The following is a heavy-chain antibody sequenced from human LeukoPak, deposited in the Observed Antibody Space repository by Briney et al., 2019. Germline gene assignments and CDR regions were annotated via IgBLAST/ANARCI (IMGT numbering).Heavy chain of an antibody. CDR2: ISYDGSNK. J-gene: IGHJ3*02. V-gene: IGHV3-30-3*01. CDR1: GFTFSGYA. CDR3: AREWELRLNAFDI. Sequence: GRSLRLSCAASGFTFSGYAMHWVLRAPGKGLEWVAVISYDGSNKYYADSVKGRFTISRDNSKNTLYLQMNSLRAEDTAVYYCAREWELRLNAFDIWGQGTMVTVSS. D-gene: IGHD1-7*01.